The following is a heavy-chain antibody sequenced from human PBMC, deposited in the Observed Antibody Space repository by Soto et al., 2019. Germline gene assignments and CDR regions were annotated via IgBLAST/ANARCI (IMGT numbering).Heavy chain of an antibody. J-gene: IGHJ4*02. CDR1: GFGFRNYE. CDR3: ARGDCKASCYIGF. Sequence: EVQLVESGGGLVQPGGSLRLSCAASGFGFRNYEMNWVRQAPGKGLEWVSYITSSGGATMYADSVKGRFTISRDNAKDSLYLQMNSLRVEDTAFYYCARGDCKASCYIGFWGQGALVTVSS. CDR2: ITSSGGAT. V-gene: IGHV3-48*03. D-gene: IGHD2-2*02.